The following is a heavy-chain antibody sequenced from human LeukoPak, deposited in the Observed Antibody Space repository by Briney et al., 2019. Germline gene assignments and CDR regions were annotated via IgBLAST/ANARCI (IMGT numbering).Heavy chain of an antibody. D-gene: IGHD3-22*01. Sequence: SETLSLTCTVAGGSISSSSYYWAWIRQPPGKGLEWIGSIYYSGSTYYNPSLKSRVTISVDTSKNQFSLKLSSVTAADTAVYYCASSSGHYYLDAFDIWGQGTMVTVSS. J-gene: IGHJ3*02. V-gene: IGHV4-39*01. CDR1: GGSISSSSYY. CDR2: IYYSGST. CDR3: ASSSGHYYLDAFDI.